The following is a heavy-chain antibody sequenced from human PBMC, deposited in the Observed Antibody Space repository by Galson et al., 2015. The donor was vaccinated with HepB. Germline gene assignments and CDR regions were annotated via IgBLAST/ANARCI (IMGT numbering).Heavy chain of an antibody. CDR2: IYYSGST. Sequence: EPLSLTCTVSGGSISSSRYYWGWIRQPPGKGLEWIGSIYYSGSTYYNPSLKSLVTISVDTSKNQFTLKLSSVTSADTALYYCARQSYYYGSWNYYYAMDVWGQGTTVTVSS. V-gene: IGHV4-39*01. CDR3: ARQSYYYGSWNYYYAMDV. J-gene: IGHJ6*02. D-gene: IGHD3-10*01. CDR1: GGSISSSRYY.